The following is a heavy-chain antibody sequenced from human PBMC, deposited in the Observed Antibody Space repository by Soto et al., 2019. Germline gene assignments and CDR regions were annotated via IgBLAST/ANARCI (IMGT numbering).Heavy chain of an antibody. CDR2: SIGRTNNT. CDR3: AKVDAYSYRPDH. J-gene: IGHJ4*02. Sequence: EVHLLESGGGLVQPGGSLRLSCAASGFTFSNSAMTWVRQALGKGPEWVSSIGRTNNTHYADSVKGRFAISKDNSQNTLHLLMNGPTADDTVVYFCAKVDAYSYRPDHWGQGALVTVS. CDR1: GFTFSNSA. V-gene: IGHV3-23*01. D-gene: IGHD3-16*02.